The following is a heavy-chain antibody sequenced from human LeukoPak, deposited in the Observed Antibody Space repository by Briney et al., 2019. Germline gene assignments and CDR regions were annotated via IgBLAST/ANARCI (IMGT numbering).Heavy chain of an antibody. CDR3: ARGYGYTFDY. V-gene: IGHV3-48*01. CDR1: GFTFSSYT. D-gene: IGHD5-24*01. J-gene: IGHJ4*02. CDR2: ISSSGGTI. Sequence: PGGSLRLSCAASGFTFSSYTMSWVRQAPGKGLEWVSYISSSGGTIYYADSVKGRFTISRNNAKNSLYPQMDSLRAEDTAVYYCARGYGYTFDYWGQGTLVTVSS.